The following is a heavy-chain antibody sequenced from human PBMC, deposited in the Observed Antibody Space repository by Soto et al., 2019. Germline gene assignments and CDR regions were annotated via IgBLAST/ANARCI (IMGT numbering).Heavy chain of an antibody. CDR3: ARWYSAGWSHGGDFDN. D-gene: IGHD6-19*01. Sequence: PGASLRLSCAASGFTFSSHVMNWVRQAPGKGLEWVSHITGGGTTIYYAGSVRGRFTTSRDNAKSSLNLHMNSLRAEDTAVYYCARWYSAGWSHGGDFDNWGQGMLVCAST. CDR1: GFTFSSHV. CDR2: ITGGGTTI. V-gene: IGHV3-48*03. J-gene: IGHJ4*02.